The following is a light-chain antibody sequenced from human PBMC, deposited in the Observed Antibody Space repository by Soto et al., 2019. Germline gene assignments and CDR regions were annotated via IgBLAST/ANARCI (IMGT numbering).Light chain of an antibody. CDR2: EVS. Sequence: QSVLTQPASVSGSPGQSITISCTGTSSDVGGYDYVSWYQHHPGKAPKLTIYEVSNRPSGVSNRFSGSKSGNTASLTISGLQAEDEAEYYCNSYTTSSTLVFGTGTKVTVL. CDR1: SSDVGGYDY. J-gene: IGLJ1*01. CDR3: NSYTTSSTLV. V-gene: IGLV2-14*01.